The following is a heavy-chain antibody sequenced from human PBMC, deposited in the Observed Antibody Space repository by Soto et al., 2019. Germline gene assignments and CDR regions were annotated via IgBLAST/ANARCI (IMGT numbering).Heavy chain of an antibody. D-gene: IGHD2-15*01. V-gene: IGHV3-7*01. Sequence: PGGSLRLSCAASGFTFSSYWMSWVRQAPGKGLGWVANIKQDGSEKYYVDSVKGRFTISRDNAKSSLYLQINSLRAEDTAVYYCARVMVVEPDYWGQGTLVTVSS. J-gene: IGHJ4*02. CDR2: IKQDGSEK. CDR1: GFTFSSYW. CDR3: ARVMVVEPDY.